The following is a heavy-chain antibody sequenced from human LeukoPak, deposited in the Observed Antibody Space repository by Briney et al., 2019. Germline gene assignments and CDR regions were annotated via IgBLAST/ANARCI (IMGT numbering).Heavy chain of an antibody. CDR2: IKQDGSEK. D-gene: IGHD5-12*01. CDR1: TFTCSSYW. V-gene: IGHV3-7*01. J-gene: IGHJ6*03. Sequence: AVSLRLSCAAYTFTCSSYWMTWVGQAPGLGLEWLANIKQDGSEKAHMDSVKGRFTTSRDNAKSSLYLQMNSLRAEDTAVYYCAKAGLATEGLFCFMDVWGKGDTVSISS. CDR3: AKAGLATEGLFCFMDV.